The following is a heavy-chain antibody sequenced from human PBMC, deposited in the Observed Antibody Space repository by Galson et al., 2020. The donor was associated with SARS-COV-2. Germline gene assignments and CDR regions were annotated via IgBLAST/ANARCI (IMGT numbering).Heavy chain of an antibody. CDR2: MDWDDDK. D-gene: IGHD6-13*01. V-gene: IGHV2-70*11. J-gene: IGHJ6*02. Sequence: EPVPTLGNPPQPLHLTSTFPGFPLSTSGLCVSWTRHPPGKALKCLARMDWDDDKYYSTSLKTRLTISKDTSKNQVVLTMTNMDPVDTATYYCARTNIAAAGTCMDVWGQGTTVTVSS. CDR1: GFPLSTSGLC. CDR3: ARTNIAAAGTCMDV.